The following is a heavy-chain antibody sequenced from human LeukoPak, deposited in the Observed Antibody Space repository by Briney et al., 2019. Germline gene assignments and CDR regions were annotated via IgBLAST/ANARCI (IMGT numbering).Heavy chain of an antibody. Sequence: SETLSLTCTVSGVSISSGDYYWSWIRQPPGKGLEWIGYTYYSGSTYYNPSLKSRVTISVDTSKNQFSLKLSSVTAVDTAVYYCARPYYYDSRIDPWGQGTRVTVSS. D-gene: IGHD3-22*01. V-gene: IGHV4-30-4*02. CDR3: ARPYYYDSRIDP. CDR2: TYYSGST. CDR1: GVSISSGDYY. J-gene: IGHJ5*02.